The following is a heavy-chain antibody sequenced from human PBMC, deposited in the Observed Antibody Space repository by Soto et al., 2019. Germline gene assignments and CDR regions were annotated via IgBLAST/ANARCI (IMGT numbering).Heavy chain of an antibody. CDR3: ATYYYGSGISFDY. J-gene: IGHJ4*02. CDR1: GFTFSDYY. V-gene: IGHV3-11*01. D-gene: IGHD3-10*01. Sequence: QVQLVESGGGLVKPGGSLRLSCAASGFTFSDYYMTWIRQAPGKGLEWVSYIGVTDNTIYYADSVKGRFTISRDNAKNSLYLQMNSLRAEDTAVYYCATYYYGSGISFDYWGQGTLVTVSS. CDR2: IGVTDNTI.